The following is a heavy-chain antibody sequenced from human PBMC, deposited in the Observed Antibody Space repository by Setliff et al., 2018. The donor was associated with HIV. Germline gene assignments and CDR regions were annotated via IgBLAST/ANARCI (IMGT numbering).Heavy chain of an antibody. J-gene: IGHJ4*02. CDR1: GFSVSSSY. CDR2: IYSSGDT. D-gene: IGHD6-13*01. Sequence: LRLSCAASGFSVSSSYMSWVRQTPGEGLEWVSSIYSSGDTYHADSVKGRFTLSIDNSKNTVYLQMNSLRPEDTAVYYCARPRLYSNALEYWGQGTLVTVSS. CDR3: ARPRLYSNALEY. V-gene: IGHV3-66*02.